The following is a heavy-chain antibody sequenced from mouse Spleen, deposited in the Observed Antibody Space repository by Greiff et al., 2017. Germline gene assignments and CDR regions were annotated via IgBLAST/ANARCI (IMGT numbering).Heavy chain of an antibody. CDR2: ISSGGSYT. V-gene: IGHV5-6*01. D-gene: IGHD1-1*01. Sequence: EVKLMESGGDLVKPGGSLKLSCAASGFTFSSYGMSWVRQTPDKRLEWVATISSGGSYTYYPDSVKGRFTISRDNAKNTLYLQMSSLKSEDTAMYYCARPYGSSSYYFDYWGQGTTLTVSS. CDR1: GFTFSSYG. J-gene: IGHJ2*01. CDR3: ARPYGSSSYYFDY.